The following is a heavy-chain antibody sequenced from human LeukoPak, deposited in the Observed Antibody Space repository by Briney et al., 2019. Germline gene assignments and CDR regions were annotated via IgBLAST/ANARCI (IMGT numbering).Heavy chain of an antibody. V-gene: IGHV4-59*12. CDR2: IYYTGAT. Sequence: SETLSLTCTVSGGSISGYFWSCLRQPPGQGLEFIGYIYYTGATLYNPSLKSRVTMSVDTSKNQFSLKLSSVTAADTAVYYCARDEAKGIAAAGTKFDYWGQGTLVTVSS. D-gene: IGHD6-13*01. J-gene: IGHJ4*02. CDR1: GGSISGYF. CDR3: ARDEAKGIAAAGTKFDY.